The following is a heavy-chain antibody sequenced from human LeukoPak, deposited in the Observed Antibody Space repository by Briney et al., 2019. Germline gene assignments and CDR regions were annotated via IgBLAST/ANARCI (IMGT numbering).Heavy chain of an antibody. J-gene: IGHJ6*02. Sequence: PSETLSLTCTVSGGSISSYYWSWIRQPPGKGLEWIGYIYYSGSTNYNPSLKSRVTISVDTSKNQFSLKLSSVTAADTAVYYCAREVVGYCSGGSCYESYYGMDVWGQGTTVTVSS. CDR2: IYYSGST. CDR3: AREVVGYCSGGSCYESYYGMDV. D-gene: IGHD2-15*01. CDR1: GGSISSYY. V-gene: IGHV4-59*01.